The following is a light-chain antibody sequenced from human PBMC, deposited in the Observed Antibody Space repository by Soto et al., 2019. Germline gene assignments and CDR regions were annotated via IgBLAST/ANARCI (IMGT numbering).Light chain of an antibody. CDR1: QSVSTS. CDR2: DAS. V-gene: IGKV1-5*01. J-gene: IGKJ1*01. Sequence: DIPMTQSPSTLSASVGDRVTITCRASQSVSTSLAWYQHKPGKAPKLLIHDASSLQSGVPSRFSASGSGTDFSLVISDLQPEDSATYYCQQGYSSRWTSGRGTKVEI. CDR3: QQGYSSRWT.